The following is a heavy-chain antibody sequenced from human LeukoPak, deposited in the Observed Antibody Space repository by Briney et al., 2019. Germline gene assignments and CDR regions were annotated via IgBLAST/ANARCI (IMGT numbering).Heavy chain of an antibody. V-gene: IGHV4-61*02. D-gene: IGHD3-16*01. J-gene: IGHJ4*02. Sequence: PSQTLSLTCTVSGGSISSGSYYWSWIRQPAGKGLEWIGRIYTSGSTNYNPSLKSRVTISVDTSKNQFSLKLSSVTAADTAVYYCARESGGWGQGTLVTVSS. CDR1: GGSISSGSYY. CDR2: IYTSGST. CDR3: ARESGG.